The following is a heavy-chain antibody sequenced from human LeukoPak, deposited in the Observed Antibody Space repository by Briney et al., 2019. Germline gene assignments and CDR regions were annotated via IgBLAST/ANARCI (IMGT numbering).Heavy chain of an antibody. CDR2: ISGNSNSI. CDR1: GFTFSHYS. D-gene: IGHD3-16*01. J-gene: IGHJ4*02. CDR3: ARGASY. V-gene: IGHV3-21*01. Sequence: PGGSLRLSCAVSGFTFSHYSMNWVRQAPGKGLEWVSSISGNSNSIYYADSVKGRFTVSRDNAKNLLYLQMNSLRAEDTALYYCARGASYWGQGTLVTVSS.